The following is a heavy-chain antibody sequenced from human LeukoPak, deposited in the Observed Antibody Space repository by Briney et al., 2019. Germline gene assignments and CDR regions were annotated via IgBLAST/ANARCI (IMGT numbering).Heavy chain of an antibody. V-gene: IGHV3-21*01. D-gene: IGHD6-19*01. CDR1: GFTFSSYS. Sequence: GGSLRLSCAASGFTFSSYSMNWVRQAPGKGLEWVSSISSSSSYIYYADSVKGRFTISRDNAKNSLYLQMNSLRAEDTAVYYCARGIAVTKSYYYMDVCGKGTTVTVSS. J-gene: IGHJ6*03. CDR3: ARGIAVTKSYYYMDV. CDR2: ISSSSSYI.